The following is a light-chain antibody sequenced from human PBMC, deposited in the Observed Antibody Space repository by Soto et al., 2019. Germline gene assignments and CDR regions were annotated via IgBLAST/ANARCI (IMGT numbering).Light chain of an antibody. V-gene: IGKV3-15*01. CDR2: GAS. Sequence: EIVMTQSPATLSVSPGEGATLSCRASQSVSSNLAWYQQKPGQAPRLLIFGASTRATGIPARFSGSGSGAEFSLTISALQAEDFAIYYSQQYSKWPLPFGGGNQVGIK. CDR3: QQYSKWPLP. CDR1: QSVSSN. J-gene: IGKJ4*01.